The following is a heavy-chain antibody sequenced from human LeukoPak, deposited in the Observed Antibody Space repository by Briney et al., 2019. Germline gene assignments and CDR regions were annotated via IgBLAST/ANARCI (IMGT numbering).Heavy chain of an antibody. CDR1: GFTFSSYSMN. D-gene: IGHD2-2*01. CDR2: IYYSGST. CDR3: ARHTNDRVPAATDY. J-gene: IGHJ4*02. Sequence: GSLRLSCAASGFTFSSYSMNRVRQAPGKGLEWIGSIYYSGSTYYNPSLKSRVTISVDTSKNQFSLKLSSVTAADTAVYYCARHTNDRVPAATDYWGQGTLVTVSS. V-gene: IGHV4-39*01.